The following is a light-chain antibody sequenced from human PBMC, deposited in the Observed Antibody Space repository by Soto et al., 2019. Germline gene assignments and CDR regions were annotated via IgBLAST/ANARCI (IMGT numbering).Light chain of an antibody. CDR3: PSYASGSSHVV. CDR1: SSDIGGYDY. Sequence: QSALTQPVSVSGSPGQSITLSCTGTSSDIGGYDYVSWYQRHPGKAPKLIIYDVNNRPSGVSNRFSGSKSGNTASLTISGLQAEDEADYYCPSYASGSSHVVFGGGTKLTVL. V-gene: IGLV2-14*01. CDR2: DVN. J-gene: IGLJ2*01.